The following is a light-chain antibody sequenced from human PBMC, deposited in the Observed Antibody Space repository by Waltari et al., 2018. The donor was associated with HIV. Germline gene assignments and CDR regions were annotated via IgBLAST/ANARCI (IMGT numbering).Light chain of an antibody. J-gene: IGLJ3*02. CDR2: STN. Sequence: QTVVTQEPSFSVSHGGKVTLTCGLSTGSVSTSNYHSWYQQTPGQAPRTLIYSTNPRSSGVPDRFSGSILGNKAALTITGAQADDESDYYCVLYMGSGIWVFGGGTKLTVL. CDR3: VLYMGSGIWV. CDR1: TGSVSTSNY. V-gene: IGLV8-61*01.